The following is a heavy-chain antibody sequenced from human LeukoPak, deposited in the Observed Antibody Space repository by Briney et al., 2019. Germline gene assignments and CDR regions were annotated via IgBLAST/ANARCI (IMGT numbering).Heavy chain of an antibody. Sequence: ASVKVSCKASGYTFTGYYMHWVRQAPGQGLEWMGRINPNSGGTNYAQKFQGRVTMTRDTSISTAYMELSRLRSDDTAMYYCARGADSSGISDFDYWGQGTLVTVSS. CDR2: INPNSGGT. V-gene: IGHV1-2*06. J-gene: IGHJ4*02. CDR3: ARGADSSGISDFDY. D-gene: IGHD6-19*01. CDR1: GYTFTGYY.